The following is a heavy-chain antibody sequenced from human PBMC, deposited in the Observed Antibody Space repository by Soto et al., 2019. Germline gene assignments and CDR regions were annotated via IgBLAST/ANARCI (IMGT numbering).Heavy chain of an antibody. CDR2: ISGDNGNT. V-gene: IGHV1-18*01. CDR1: GYTFSSYG. CDR3: TRSARVLARLQRPSYFDQ. J-gene: IGHJ4*02. D-gene: IGHD3-3*01. Sequence: QAQLVQSGAEVRRPGASVKVSCKASGYTFSSYGISWVRQAPGQGLEWVGWISGDNGNTSYTQNLQGRVTLTIETSTTTAYMELRSLRSDDTAVYFCTRSARVLARLQRPSYFDQWGQGTLVTVSS.